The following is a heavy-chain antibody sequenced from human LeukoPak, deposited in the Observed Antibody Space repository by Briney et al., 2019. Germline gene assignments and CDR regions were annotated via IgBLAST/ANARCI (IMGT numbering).Heavy chain of an antibody. J-gene: IGHJ4*02. V-gene: IGHV4-30-4*08. CDR2: IYYSGST. Sequence: SETLSLTCTVSGGSISSGDYYWSWIRQPPGKGLECIAYIYYSGSTYYNPSLKSRVTISVDTSKNQFPLKLSSVTDADTAVYYCARDAGYGSGSPFDYWGQGTLVTVSS. CDR3: ARDAGYGSGSPFDY. D-gene: IGHD3-10*01. CDR1: GGSISSGDYY.